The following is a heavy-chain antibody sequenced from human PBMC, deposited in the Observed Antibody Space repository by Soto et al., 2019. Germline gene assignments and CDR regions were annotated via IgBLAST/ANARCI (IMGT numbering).Heavy chain of an antibody. J-gene: IGHJ4*02. D-gene: IGHD4-17*01. CDR2: IYYSGST. Sequence: SETLSLTCTVSGGSISSYYWSWIRQPPGKGLEWIGYIYYSGSTSYNPSLKSRVTISVDTSKNHFSLKLSSVTAADTAVYYRARHGYYGDYYYFDYWGQGTLVTVSS. CDR3: ARHGYYGDYYYFDY. CDR1: GGSISSYY. V-gene: IGHV4-59*08.